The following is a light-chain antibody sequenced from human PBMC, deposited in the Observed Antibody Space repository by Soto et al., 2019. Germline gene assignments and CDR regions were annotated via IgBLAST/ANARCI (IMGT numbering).Light chain of an antibody. J-gene: IGKJ4*01. CDR1: QSVSSSS. Sequence: EIVLTQSPGTLSLSPGERATLSCRASQSVSSSSLAWYQQKPGQAPRLLIYGASSSATGITDRFSGSGAWTKFTLIISTLQHQDVAIYYCHQYGSSPLPFGGGTKVEIK. V-gene: IGKV3-20*01. CDR3: HQYGSSPLP. CDR2: GAS.